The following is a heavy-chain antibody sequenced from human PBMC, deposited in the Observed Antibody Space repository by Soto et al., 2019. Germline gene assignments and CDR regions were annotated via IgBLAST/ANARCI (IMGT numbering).Heavy chain of an antibody. D-gene: IGHD2-15*01. CDR3: ARGRWGVEGWWFDP. V-gene: IGHV4-30-2*01. CDR1: GGSISSGGYS. CDR2: IYHSGST. Sequence: PSETLCLTCTVSGGSISSGGYSWSWIRQPPGKGLEWIGYIYHSGSTYYNPSLKSRVTISVDRSKNQFSLKLSSVTAADTAVYYCARGRWGVEGWWFDPWGQGTLVTVSS. J-gene: IGHJ5*02.